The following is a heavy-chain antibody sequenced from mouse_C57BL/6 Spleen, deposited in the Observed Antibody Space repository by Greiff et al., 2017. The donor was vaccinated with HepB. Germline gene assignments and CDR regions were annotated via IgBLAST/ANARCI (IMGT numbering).Heavy chain of an antibody. CDR2: IDPSDSYT. V-gene: IGHV1-59*01. CDR1: GYTFTSYW. J-gene: IGHJ4*01. Sequence: VQLQQPGAELVRPGTSVKLSCKASGYTFTSYWMHWVKQRPGQGLEWIGVIDPSDSYTNYNQKFKGKATLTVDTSSSTAYKQLSSLTSEDSAVYYCARFPGNYAMDYWGQGTSVTVSS. CDR3: ARFPGNYAMDY.